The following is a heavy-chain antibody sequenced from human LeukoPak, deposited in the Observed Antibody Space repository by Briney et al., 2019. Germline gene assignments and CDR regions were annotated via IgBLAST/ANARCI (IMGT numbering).Heavy chain of an antibody. Sequence: SETLSLTCAVYGGSFSGYYWSWIRQPPGKGLEWIGEINHSGSTNYNPSLTSRVTISVDTSKNQFSLKLSSVTAADTAEYYCARGGGYCSSTSCYSLRNAMDVWGQGTTVTVSS. V-gene: IGHV4-34*01. J-gene: IGHJ6*02. CDR3: ARGGGYCSSTSCYSLRNAMDV. CDR1: GGSFSGYY. D-gene: IGHD2-2*01. CDR2: INHSGST.